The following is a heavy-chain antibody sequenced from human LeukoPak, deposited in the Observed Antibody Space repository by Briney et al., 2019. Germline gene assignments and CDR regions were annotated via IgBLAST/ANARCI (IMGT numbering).Heavy chain of an antibody. V-gene: IGHV3-7*03. J-gene: IGHJ5*01. D-gene: IGHD4-23*01. CDR1: GFTFSSYW. Sequence: GGSLRLSCAASGFTFSSYWMSWVRQAPGKGLGWVANRKPNGSETSYVASVKSRFTISRDNSKNTMYLRMSTLRAEDTPIYYCAKWVDFGGNYSIASWGRGTLVTASS. CDR3: AKWVDFGGNYSIAS. CDR2: RKPNGSET.